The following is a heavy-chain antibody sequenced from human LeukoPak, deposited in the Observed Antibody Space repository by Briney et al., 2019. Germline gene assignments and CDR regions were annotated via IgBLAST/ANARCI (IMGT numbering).Heavy chain of an antibody. CDR2: IKPNSGGT. V-gene: IGHV1-2*02. CDR1: GYTFTDYY. D-gene: IGHD3-10*01. Sequence: ASVKVSCKVSGYTFTDYYVHWVRQAPGQGLEWMGWIKPNSGGTKYAQNFQGRVTMTRDTSISTAYMELSRLRSDDTAVYYCARERREFFDYWGQGTLVTVSS. J-gene: IGHJ4*02. CDR3: ARERREFFDY.